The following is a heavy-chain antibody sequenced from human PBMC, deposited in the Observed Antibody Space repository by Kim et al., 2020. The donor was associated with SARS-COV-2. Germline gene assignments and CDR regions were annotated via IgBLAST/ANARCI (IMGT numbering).Heavy chain of an antibody. CDR2: INTNTGSP. Sequence: ASVKVSCKASGYTFTAYALNWVRQAPGQGPEWMGWINTNTGSPTYAQGFTGRFVFSLDTSVSTTYLQISGLRAEDTAVYYCARGHIDTGGYYYFNYWGQGSLVTVSS. CDR1: GYTFTAYA. CDR3: ARGHIDTGGYYYFNY. V-gene: IGHV7-4-1*02. J-gene: IGHJ4*02. D-gene: IGHD2-8*02.